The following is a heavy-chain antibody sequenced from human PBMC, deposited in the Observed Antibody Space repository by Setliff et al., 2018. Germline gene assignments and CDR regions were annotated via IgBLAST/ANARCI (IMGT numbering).Heavy chain of an antibody. CDR3: ARGRDGGYVYYYYYYMDV. CDR1: GYTFTSYD. Sequence: ASVKVSCKASGYTFTSYDINWVRQATGQGLEWMGWMNPNSGNTGYAQKFQGRVTMTRNTSISTAYMELSSLRSKDTAVYYCARGRDGGYVYYYYYYMDVWGKGTTVTVSS. D-gene: IGHD5-12*01. V-gene: IGHV1-8*02. CDR2: MNPNSGNT. J-gene: IGHJ6*03.